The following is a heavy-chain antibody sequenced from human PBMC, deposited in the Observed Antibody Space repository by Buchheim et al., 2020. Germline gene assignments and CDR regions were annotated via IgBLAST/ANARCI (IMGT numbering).Heavy chain of an antibody. J-gene: IGHJ5*02. D-gene: IGHD3-10*01. V-gene: IGHV4-30-4*01. CDR2: IYYSGST. CDR3: ARASGYYGSGSYYRLNLNWIDP. Sequence: QVQLQESGPGLMKPSQTLSLTCSVSGGSMSNGDYYWSWIRQPPGKGLEWIGYIYYSGSTDYNPSLKSRVTISVDTSKNQFSLKLSSVTAADTAVYYCARASGYYGSGSYYRLNLNWIDPWGQGTL. CDR1: GGSMSNGDYY.